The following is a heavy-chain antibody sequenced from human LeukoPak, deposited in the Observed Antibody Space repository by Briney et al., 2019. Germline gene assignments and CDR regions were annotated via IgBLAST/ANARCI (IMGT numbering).Heavy chain of an antibody. CDR2: ISAYSGNT. J-gene: IGHJ4*02. D-gene: IGHD3-3*01. Sequence: ASVKVSCKASGYTFTSYGISWVRQAPGQGLEWMGWISAYSGNTNYAQKLQGRVTMTTDTSTSTAYMELRSLRSDDTAVYYCARAAERITIFGVVTRPYYFDYWGQGTLVTVSS. V-gene: IGHV1-18*01. CDR1: GYTFTSYG. CDR3: ARAAERITIFGVVTRPYYFDY.